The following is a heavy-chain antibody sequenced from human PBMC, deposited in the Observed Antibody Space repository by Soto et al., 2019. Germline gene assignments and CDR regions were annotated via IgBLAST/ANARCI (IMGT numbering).Heavy chain of an antibody. J-gene: IGHJ6*02. V-gene: IGHV3-74*01. CDR3: ARFYYDSSGYLPSPYYYYYGMAV. CDR1: GFNFSNHW. Sequence: GGSLRLSCAASGFNFSNHWMHWVRQAPGKGLVWVSRIKTDGSDTNYADSVKGRFTISRDNAKNSLYLQMNSLRAEDTAVYYCARFYYDSSGYLPSPYYYYYGMAVWGQGTTVTVSS. CDR2: IKTDGSDT. D-gene: IGHD3-22*01.